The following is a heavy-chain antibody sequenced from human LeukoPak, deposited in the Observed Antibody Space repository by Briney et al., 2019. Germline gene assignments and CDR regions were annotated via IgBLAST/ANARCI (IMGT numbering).Heavy chain of an antibody. CDR2: VNSDGSWT. D-gene: IGHD2/OR15-2a*01. CDR3: VSFYKTY. V-gene: IGHV3-74*01. CDR1: GNYW. J-gene: IGHJ4*02. Sequence: GGSLRLSCAASGNYWMHWVRQAPGKGLVWVSHVNSDGSWTSYADSVKGRFTISKDNAKNTVYLQMNSLRAEDTAVYYCVSFYKTYWGGGTLVTASS.